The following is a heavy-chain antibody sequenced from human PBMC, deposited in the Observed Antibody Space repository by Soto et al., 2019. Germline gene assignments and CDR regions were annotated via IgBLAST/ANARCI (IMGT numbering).Heavy chain of an antibody. CDR2: ISYNGKSE. V-gene: IGHV3-30*18. Sequence: GGSLRLSCVASGFTFRNHGMHWVRQAPGKGLEWVAVISYNGKSEHYADSLKGRFTISRDNSKNTVFLQMNSLTPEDTAVYYCAKDRNYIAIVEMATTGMDVWGQGTTVTVSS. CDR1: GFTFRNHG. J-gene: IGHJ6*02. D-gene: IGHD1-1*01. CDR3: AKDRNYIAIVEMATTGMDV.